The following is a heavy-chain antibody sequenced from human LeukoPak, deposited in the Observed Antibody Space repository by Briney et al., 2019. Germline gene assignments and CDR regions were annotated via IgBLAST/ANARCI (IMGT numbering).Heavy chain of an antibody. CDR2: INAGNGNT. V-gene: IGHV1-3*03. CDR1: GYTFTSYA. D-gene: IGHD4-17*01. CDR3: ARAHHDYGDYDFDP. Sequence: GASVKVSCKASGYTFTSYAMHWVRQAPGQRLEWMGWINAGNGNTKYSQEFQGRVTITRDTSASTAYMELSSLRSEDMAVYYCARAHHDYGDYDFDPWGQGTLVTVSS. J-gene: IGHJ5*02.